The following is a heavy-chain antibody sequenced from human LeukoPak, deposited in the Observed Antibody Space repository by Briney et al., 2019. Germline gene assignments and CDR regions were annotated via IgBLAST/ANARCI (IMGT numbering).Heavy chain of an antibody. CDR2: IYYSGST. CDR3: ARLTETAAGSGYYFDY. D-gene: IGHD6-13*01. V-gene: IGHV4-59*08. CDR1: GGSISIYY. J-gene: IGHJ4*02. Sequence: SETLSLTCTVSGGSISIYYWSWIRQPPGKGLEWIGYIYYSGSTNYNPSLKSRVTISVDTSKNQFSLKLTSVTAADTAVYYCARLTETAAGSGYYFDYWGQGTLVTVSS.